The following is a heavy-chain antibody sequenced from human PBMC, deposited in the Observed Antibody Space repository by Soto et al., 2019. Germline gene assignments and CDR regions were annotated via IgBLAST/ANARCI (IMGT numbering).Heavy chain of an antibody. CDR3: ARDADYGSGSYCNDY. CDR1: GFTFSSYA. J-gene: IGHJ4*02. D-gene: IGHD3-10*01. CDR2: KSYDGSNK. V-gene: IGHV3-30-3*01. Sequence: PGGSLRLSCAASGFTFSSYAMHWVRQAPGKGLEWVAVKSYDGSNKYYADSVKGRFTISRDNSKNTLYLQMNSLRAEDTAVYYCARDADYGSGSYCNDYWGQGTLVTVSS.